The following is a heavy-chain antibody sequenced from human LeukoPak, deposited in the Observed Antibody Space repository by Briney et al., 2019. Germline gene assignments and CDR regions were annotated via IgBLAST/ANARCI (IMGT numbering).Heavy chain of an antibody. CDR3: ARPCGSGSYYDAFDI. J-gene: IGHJ3*02. V-gene: IGHV5-51*01. CDR1: GYSFTNCW. CDR2: IYPGDSDT. D-gene: IGHD3-10*01. Sequence: GESLKISCKGSGYSFTNCWIGWVRQMPGKGLEWMGIIYPGDSDTRYSPSFQGQVTISADKSISTAYLQWSSLKASDTAMYYCARPCGSGSYYDAFDIWGQGTMVTVSS.